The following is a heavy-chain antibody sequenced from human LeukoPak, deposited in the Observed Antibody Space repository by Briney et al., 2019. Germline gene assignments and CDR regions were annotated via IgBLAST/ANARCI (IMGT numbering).Heavy chain of an antibody. CDR3: ARTNIVVVTAIPSNYFDY. CDR2: INHSGST. D-gene: IGHD2-21*02. J-gene: IGHJ4*02. Sequence: SETLSLTCAVYGGSFTDHYWSWIRQSPGKGLEWIAEINHSGSTYYNPSLKSRVTISVDTSKNQFSLKLSSVTAADTAVYYCARTNIVVVTAIPSNYFDYWGQGTLVTVSS. V-gene: IGHV4-34*01. CDR1: GGSFTDHY.